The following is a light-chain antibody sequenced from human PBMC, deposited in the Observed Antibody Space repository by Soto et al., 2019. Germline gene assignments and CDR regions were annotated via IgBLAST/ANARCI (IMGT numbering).Light chain of an antibody. CDR2: DAS. CDR1: QSVSSY. V-gene: IGKV3-11*01. CDR3: QQRTNWPPVT. J-gene: IGKJ4*01. Sequence: EIVLTQSPATLSLSPGERATLSCRASQSVSSYLAWYQQKPGQAPRLLIYDASNRATGIPARFSGSGSGTDFTLTISSLEPKDLANYYSQQRTNWPPVTFGGGTKVEIK.